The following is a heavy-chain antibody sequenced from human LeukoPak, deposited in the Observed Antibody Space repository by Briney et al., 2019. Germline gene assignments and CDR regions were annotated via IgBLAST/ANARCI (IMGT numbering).Heavy chain of an antibody. D-gene: IGHD1-1*01. Sequence: ASVKVSCKASGYSLTGFYLYWLRQAPGQGPQWMGWINPNSGDTNYAQKYEGRVSMTRDTSISTAYMELSGLSSDDTAVNYCARGVRRSAGKLHRSGNYYMDVWGKGTTVIVSS. CDR2: INPNSGDT. CDR3: ARGVRRSAGKLHRSGNYYMDV. CDR1: GYSLTGFY. V-gene: IGHV1-2*02. J-gene: IGHJ6*03.